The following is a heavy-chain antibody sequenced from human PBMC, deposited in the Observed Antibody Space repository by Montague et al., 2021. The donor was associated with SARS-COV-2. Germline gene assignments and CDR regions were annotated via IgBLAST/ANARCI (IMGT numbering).Heavy chain of an antibody. Sequence: SETLSLTCAVSGGSISSINWWCWFRQPPGKGLEWIGEIYHSGSTNYNPSLKSRVIITVDMSKNQLSLQLSYVIAAATAGYYCSGTGYSSGWHSFDYWGQGTMVTVSS. V-gene: IGHV4-4*02. D-gene: IGHD6-19*01. CDR1: GGSISSINW. CDR3: SGTGYSSGWHSFDY. CDR2: IYHSGST. J-gene: IGHJ4*02.